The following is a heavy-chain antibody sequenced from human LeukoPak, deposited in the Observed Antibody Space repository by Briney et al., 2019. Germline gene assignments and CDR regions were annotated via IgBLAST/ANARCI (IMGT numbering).Heavy chain of an antibody. CDR1: GFTSSSNG. CDR3: TKGWGDYLPATPDDY. V-gene: IGHV3-30*02. D-gene: IGHD2-21*01. CDR2: IGHDGSNK. Sequence: GGSLRLSCAASGFTSSSNGMHWVRQAPGKGLEWVAFIGHDGSNKYYADSVKGRFTISRDNSKNTLYLQMNSLRAEDTAVYYCTKGWGDYLPATPDDYWGQGTLVTVSS. J-gene: IGHJ4*02.